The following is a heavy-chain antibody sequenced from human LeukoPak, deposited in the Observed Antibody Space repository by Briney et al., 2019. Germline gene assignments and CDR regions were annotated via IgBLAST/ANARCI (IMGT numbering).Heavy chain of an antibody. Sequence: ASVKVSCKAFGYTFTSYDINWVRRATGQGLEWMGWMNPNSGNTGYAQKFQGRVTMTRNTSISTAYMELSSLRSEDTAVYYCARTRPKRKDYYYYYMDVWGKGTTVTVSS. J-gene: IGHJ6*03. CDR3: ARTRPKRKDYYYYYMDV. D-gene: IGHD1-14*01. CDR1: GYTFTSYD. V-gene: IGHV1-8*01. CDR2: MNPNSGNT.